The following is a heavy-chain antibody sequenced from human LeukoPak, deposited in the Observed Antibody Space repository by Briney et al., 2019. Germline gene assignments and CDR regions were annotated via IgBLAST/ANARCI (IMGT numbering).Heavy chain of an antibody. CDR3: ARVRIEITMVRGVNFDY. J-gene: IGHJ4*02. Sequence: ASAKVSCKASGYTFTGYYMHWVRQAPGQGLEWMGWINPNSGGTNYAQKFQGRVTMTRDTSISTAYMELSRLRSDDTAVYYCARVRIEITMVRGVNFDYWGQGTLVTVSS. V-gene: IGHV1-2*02. CDR1: GYTFTGYY. D-gene: IGHD3-10*01. CDR2: INPNSGGT.